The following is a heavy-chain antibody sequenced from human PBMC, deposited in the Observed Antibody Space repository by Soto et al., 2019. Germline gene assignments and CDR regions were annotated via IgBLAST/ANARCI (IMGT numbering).Heavy chain of an antibody. CDR3: ASPYSRCHSSGYYYCWFDP. CDR1: GYTFTSYY. Sequence: ASVKVSCKASGYTFTSYYMHWVRQAPGQGLEWMGIINPSGGSTSYAQKFQGRVTMTRDTSTSTAYMELSSLRSEDTAVYYCASPYSRCHSSGYYYCWFDPWGQGTLVTVSS. CDR2: INPSGGST. J-gene: IGHJ5*02. V-gene: IGHV1-46*01. D-gene: IGHD3-22*01.